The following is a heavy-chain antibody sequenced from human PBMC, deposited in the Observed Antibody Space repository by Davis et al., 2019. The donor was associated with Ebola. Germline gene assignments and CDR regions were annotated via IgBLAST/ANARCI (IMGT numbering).Heavy chain of an antibody. CDR3: ARGLSLSGSYEGGYYFDY. D-gene: IGHD1-26*01. CDR2: ISSSSSTI. J-gene: IGHJ4*02. V-gene: IGHV3-48*02. Sequence: GGSLRLSCAASGFTFSSDSMNWVRQAPGKGLEWVSYISSSSSTIYYADSVKGRFTISRDNAKNSLYLQMNSLRDEDTAVYYCARGLSLSGSYEGGYYFDYWGQGTLVTVSS. CDR1: GFTFSSDS.